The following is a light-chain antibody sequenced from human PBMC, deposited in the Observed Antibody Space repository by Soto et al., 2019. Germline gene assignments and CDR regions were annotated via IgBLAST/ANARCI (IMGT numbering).Light chain of an antibody. V-gene: IGKV2-28*01. CDR3: RQALQTWT. CDR2: SVS. J-gene: IGKJ1*01. Sequence: EIAMTQSPLSLPVTPGEPASISCRSSYSLLHRNGNIYLVWYLQKPGQSPQLLIYSVSNRAPGVPDRFSGSGSDTDFTLKISRVEAEDVGVYYCRQALQTWTFGQGTKVEIK. CDR1: YSLLHRNGNIY.